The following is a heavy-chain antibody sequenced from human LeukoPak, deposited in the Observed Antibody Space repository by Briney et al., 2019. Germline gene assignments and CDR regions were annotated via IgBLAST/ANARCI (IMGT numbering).Heavy chain of an antibody. CDR1: GFTFSSYW. D-gene: IGHD3-22*01. CDR2: INSDGSST. V-gene: IGHV3-74*01. Sequence: QAGGSLRLSCAASGFTFSSYWMHWVRQAPGKGLVWVSHINSDGSSTSYADSVKGRFTISRDNAKNTLYLQMNSLRAEDTAVYYCARDIIRGNYDSSGYYSTVYYYGMDVWGQGTTVTVSS. CDR3: ARDIIRGNYDSSGYYSTVYYYGMDV. J-gene: IGHJ6*02.